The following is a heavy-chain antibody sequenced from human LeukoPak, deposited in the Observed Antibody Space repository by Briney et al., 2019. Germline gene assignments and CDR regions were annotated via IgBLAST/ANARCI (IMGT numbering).Heavy chain of an antibody. CDR2: INEDGSEK. J-gene: IGHJ4*02. D-gene: IGHD4-11*01. CDR1: GFTFSTYW. V-gene: IGHV3-7*01. CDR3: ARSKIDY. Sequence: GGSLRLSCAASGFTFSTYWMMWVRQAPGKGLEWVANINEDGSEKYYADPVEGRFTISRDNAKNSLDLQMSSLNAEDTAVYYCARSKIDYWGQGTLVTVSS.